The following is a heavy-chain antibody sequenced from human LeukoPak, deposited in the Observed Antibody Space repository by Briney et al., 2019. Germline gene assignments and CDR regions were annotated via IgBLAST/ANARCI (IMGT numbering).Heavy chain of an antibody. Sequence: GGSLRLSCAASGFTFSSYSMNWVRQAPGKGLEWVSSISSSSSYIYYTDSVKGRFTISRDNAKNSLYLQMNSLRAEDTAVYYCARSRYTKIAAAVDLFVYWGQGTLVTVSS. CDR2: ISSSSSYI. J-gene: IGHJ4*02. CDR1: GFTFSSYS. V-gene: IGHV3-21*01. CDR3: ARSRYTKIAAAVDLFVY. D-gene: IGHD6-13*01.